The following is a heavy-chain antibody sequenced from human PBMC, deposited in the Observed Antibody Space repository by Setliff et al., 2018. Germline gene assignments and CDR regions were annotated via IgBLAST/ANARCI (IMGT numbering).Heavy chain of an antibody. Sequence: AASVKVSCKASGYTFTSYYMHWVRQAPGQGLEWMGIINPSGGSTSYAQKFQGRVTMTRDTSTSTVYMELSSLRSEDTAVYYCARSKYYYDSSGYYREDAFDIWGQGTVVTVSS. CDR2: INPSGGST. CDR3: ARSKYYYDSSGYYREDAFDI. D-gene: IGHD3-22*01. J-gene: IGHJ3*02. CDR1: GYTFTSYY. V-gene: IGHV1-46*01.